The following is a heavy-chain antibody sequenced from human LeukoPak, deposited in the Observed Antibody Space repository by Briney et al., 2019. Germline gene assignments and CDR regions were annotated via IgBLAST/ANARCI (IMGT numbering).Heavy chain of an antibody. CDR3: ARSPPGGGSSTYAFDI. D-gene: IGHD1-26*01. J-gene: IGHJ3*02. V-gene: IGHV1-46*01. CDR2: INPSGGST. Sequence: ASVKVSCKASGGTFSSYAISWVRQAPGQGLEWMGIINPSGGSTSYAQKLQGRVTMTTDTSTSTAYMELRSLRSDDTAVYYCARSPPGGGSSTYAFDIWGQGTMVTVSS. CDR1: GGTFSSYA.